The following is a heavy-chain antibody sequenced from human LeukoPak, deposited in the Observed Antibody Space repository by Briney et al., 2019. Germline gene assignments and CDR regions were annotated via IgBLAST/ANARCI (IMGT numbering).Heavy chain of an antibody. V-gene: IGHV1-18*01. CDR1: GYTFTSYG. Sequence: ASVKVSCKASGYTFTSYGIIWVRQAPGQGLEWMGWISAYNGNTNYAQKLQGRVTMTTDTSTSTAYMELRSLRSDDTAVYYCAREIREYDSSGYDFDCWGQGTLVTVSS. CDR2: ISAYNGNT. CDR3: AREIREYDSSGYDFDC. D-gene: IGHD3-22*01. J-gene: IGHJ4*02.